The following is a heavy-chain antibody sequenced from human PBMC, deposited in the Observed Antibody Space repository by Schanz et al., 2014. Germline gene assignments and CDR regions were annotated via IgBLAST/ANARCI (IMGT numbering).Heavy chain of an antibody. CDR1: GFTFSDHY. D-gene: IGHD4-17*01. CDR3: ARPRFDYGEVDY. J-gene: IGHJ4*02. V-gene: IGHV3-11*04. Sequence: QEQLVESGGGLVQPGGSLRLSCAASGFTFSDHYMDWVRQAPGKGLEWLSYIATSSSTRHYADSVKGRFTISRDRFQNTLYLRMSSLRAEDTAVYYCARPRFDYGEVDYWGQGTLVTVSS. CDR2: IATSSSTR.